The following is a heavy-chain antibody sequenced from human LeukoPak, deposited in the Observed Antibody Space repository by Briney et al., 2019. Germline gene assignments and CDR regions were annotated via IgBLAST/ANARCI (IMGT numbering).Heavy chain of an antibody. CDR3: ARSEEGGSSVWRDY. CDR2: INPNSGGT. J-gene: IGHJ4*02. Sequence: GASVKVSCKPSGYTFTGYYMHWVRQAPGQGLEWMGWINPNSGGTNYAQKFQGRVTMTRDTSISTAYVELSRLRSDDTAVYCCARSEEGGSSVWRDYWGQGTLVTVSS. V-gene: IGHV1-2*02. D-gene: IGHD2-15*01. CDR1: GYTFTGYY.